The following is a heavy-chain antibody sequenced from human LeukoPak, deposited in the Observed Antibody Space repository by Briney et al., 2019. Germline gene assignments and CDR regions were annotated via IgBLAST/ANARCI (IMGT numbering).Heavy chain of an antibody. J-gene: IGHJ4*02. D-gene: IGHD6-13*01. Sequence: ASVKVSCTASGYTFTGFYMHWVRQAPGQGLEWMGWINPHSADTGYAQKFLGRVTMTRDMSISTIYMELTRLRSDDTALYYCARWDGYSSSPDYWGQGTLVTVSS. V-gene: IGHV1-2*02. CDR2: INPHSADT. CDR3: ARWDGYSSSPDY. CDR1: GYTFTGFY.